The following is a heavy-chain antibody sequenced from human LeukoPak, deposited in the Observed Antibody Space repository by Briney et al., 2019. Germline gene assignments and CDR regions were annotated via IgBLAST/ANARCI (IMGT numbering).Heavy chain of an antibody. V-gene: IGHV3-48*03. J-gene: IGHJ4*02. CDR3: ARTPMVRGPIDY. CDR2: ISSSGSTI. CDR1: GFTFSSYE. D-gene: IGHD3-10*01. Sequence: GGSLRLSCAASGFTFSSYEMNWVRQAPGKGLEWVSYISSSGSTIYYADSVKGRFTISRDNAKNTLYLQMNSLRAEDTAVYYCARTPMVRGPIDYWGQGTLVTVSS.